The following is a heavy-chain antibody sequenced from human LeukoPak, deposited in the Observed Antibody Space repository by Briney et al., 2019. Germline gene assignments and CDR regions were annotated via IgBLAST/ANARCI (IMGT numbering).Heavy chain of an antibody. Sequence: PSETLSLTCAVYGGSFSGYYWSWIRQPPGKGLEWIGEINHSGSTNYNPSLKSRVTISVDTSKNQFSLKLSSVTAADTAVYYCARSRSGRVATFGAGTQDWGQGTLVTVSS. J-gene: IGHJ4*02. V-gene: IGHV4-34*01. CDR2: INHSGST. CDR3: ARSRSGRVATFGAGTQD. D-gene: IGHD3-16*01. CDR1: GGSFSGYY.